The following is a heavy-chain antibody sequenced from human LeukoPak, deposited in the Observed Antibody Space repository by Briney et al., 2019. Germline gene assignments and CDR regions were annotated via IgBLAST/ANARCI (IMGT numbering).Heavy chain of an antibody. J-gene: IGHJ4*02. V-gene: IGHV4-34*01. CDR1: GGSFSGYY. CDR3: ARIGYCSGGSCYSKSYFDY. D-gene: IGHD2-15*01. CDR2: INHSGST. Sequence: PSETLSLTCAVYGGSFSGYYWSWIRQPPGKGLEWIGEINHSGSTNYNPSLKSRVTISLDTSKNQFSLKLSSVTAADTAVYYCARIGYCSGGSCYSKSYFDYWGQGTLVTVSS.